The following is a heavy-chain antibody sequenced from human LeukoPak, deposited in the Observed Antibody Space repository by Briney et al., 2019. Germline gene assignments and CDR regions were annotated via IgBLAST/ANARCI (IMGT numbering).Heavy chain of an antibody. CDR1: GGSFSSNY. V-gene: IGHV4-59*01. CDR2: IYYSGST. CDR3: ARGDGYNYVTDY. D-gene: IGHD5-12*01. J-gene: IGHJ4*02. Sequence: SETLSLTCTVSGGSFSSNYWSWLRQPPGQGLEGSGYIYYSGSTNYNPSLKSRITISVDTSKNQFSLKLSSVTAADTAVYYCARGDGYNYVTDYWGQGTLVTVSS.